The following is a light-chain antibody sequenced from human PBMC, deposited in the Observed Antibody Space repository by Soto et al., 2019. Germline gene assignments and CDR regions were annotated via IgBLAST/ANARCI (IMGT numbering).Light chain of an antibody. CDR3: QTYDSSLSGLYV. CDR1: SSDIGGYNL. CDR2: EAF. J-gene: IGLJ1*01. V-gene: IGLV2-14*02. Sequence: QSALTQPASVSGSPGQSITISCTGTSSDIGGYNLVSWYQHHPGKAPKLIVYEAFKWPSGVPDRFSGSKSGTSASLAIAGLQTEDEGDYYCQTYDSSLSGLYVFGTGTKVTVL.